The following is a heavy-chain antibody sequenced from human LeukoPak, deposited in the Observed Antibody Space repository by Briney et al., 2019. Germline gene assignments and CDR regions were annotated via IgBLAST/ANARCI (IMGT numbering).Heavy chain of an antibody. D-gene: IGHD3-10*01. J-gene: IGHJ4*02. CDR1: GFTFDIYE. CDR2: ISGSGSAI. V-gene: IGHV3-48*03. CDR3: ARVHPGSGSQYLDY. Sequence: GGSLRLSCAASGFTFDIYEINWVRQAPGRGLEWVSYISGSGSAIYSADSVRGRFSISRDNAKNSVYLQMNSLRVGDTAVYYCARVHPGSGSQYLDYWGQGTLATVSS.